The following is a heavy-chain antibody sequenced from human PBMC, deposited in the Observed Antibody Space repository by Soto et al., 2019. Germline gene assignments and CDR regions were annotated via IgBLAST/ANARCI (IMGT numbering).Heavy chain of an antibody. V-gene: IGHV4-4*02. CDR3: ARSEATVLDY. J-gene: IGHJ4*02. Sequence: QVQLQESGPGLVKPSGTLSLTCTVSGGSMSSSNWWNWVRQPPGKGLEWIGETHHSGRTNYNPSLKSQVTISVDKAKNHFSLQLSSVTAAATAVYYCARSEATVLDYWGQGTLVTVSS. CDR2: THHSGRT. D-gene: IGHD4-17*01. CDR1: GGSMSSSNW.